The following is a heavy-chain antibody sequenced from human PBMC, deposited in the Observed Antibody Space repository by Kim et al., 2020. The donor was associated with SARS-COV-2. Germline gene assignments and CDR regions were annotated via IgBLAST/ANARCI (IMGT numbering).Heavy chain of an antibody. D-gene: IGHD1-26*01. V-gene: IGHV3-53*01. J-gene: IGHJ4*02. CDR2: IYSGGST. Sequence: GGSLRLSCAASGFTVSSNYMSWVRQAPGKGLEWVSVIYSGGSTYYADSVKGRFTISRDNSKNTLYLQMNSLRAEDTAVYYCARDPYSGSSLAFHYWGQGTLVTVSS. CDR1: GFTVSSNY. CDR3: ARDPYSGSSLAFHY.